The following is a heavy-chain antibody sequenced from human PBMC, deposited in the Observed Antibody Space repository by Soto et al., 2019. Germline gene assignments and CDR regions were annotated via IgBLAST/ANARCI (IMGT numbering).Heavy chain of an antibody. CDR2: IIPILGIA. CDR3: ARVTSSSWFYRFDP. D-gene: IGHD6-13*01. CDR1: GGTFSSYT. J-gene: IGHJ5*02. V-gene: IGHV1-69*02. Sequence: QVRLVQSGAEVKKPGSSVKVSCKASGGTFSSYTISWVRQAPGQGLEWMGRIIPILGIANYAQKFQGRVTITADKSTSTAYMELSSLRSEDTAVYYCARVTSSSWFYRFDPWGQGTLVTVSS.